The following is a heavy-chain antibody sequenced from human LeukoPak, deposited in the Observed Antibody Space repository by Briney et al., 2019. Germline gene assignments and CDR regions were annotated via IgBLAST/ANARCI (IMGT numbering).Heavy chain of an antibody. Sequence: PGGSLRLSCAASGFPFSAYSMNWVRRAPGKGLEWVSSISSSSAYVYYADSVKGRFTVSRDNAKNSLYLQMSSLRAEDTAVYYCAKAYYDSSGYSYYFDYWGQGTPVTVSS. CDR3: AKAYYDSSGYSYYFDY. CDR2: ISSSSAYV. D-gene: IGHD3-22*01. V-gene: IGHV3-21*01. J-gene: IGHJ4*02. CDR1: GFPFSAYS.